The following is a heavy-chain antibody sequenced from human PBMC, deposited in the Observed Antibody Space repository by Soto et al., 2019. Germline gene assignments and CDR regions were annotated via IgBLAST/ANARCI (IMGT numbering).Heavy chain of an antibody. D-gene: IGHD6-19*01. CDR2: ISGSGGST. V-gene: IGHV3-23*01. Sequence: GFLRLSCAASCLTFSSYSMSWVRQTPGKGLEWVSAISGSGGSTYYADSVKGRFTISRDNSKNTLYLQMNSLRAEDTAVYYCAKDPSSGWYYFDYCGQGTLVTVSS. CDR3: AKDPSSGWYYFDY. J-gene: IGHJ4*02. CDR1: CLTFSSYS.